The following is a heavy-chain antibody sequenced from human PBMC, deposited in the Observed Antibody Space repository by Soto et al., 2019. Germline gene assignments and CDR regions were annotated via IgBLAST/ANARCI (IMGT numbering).Heavy chain of an antibody. CDR1: GYTFTGYY. CDR3: ARDLSRAVAGPFDY. CDR2: INPNSGGT. Sequence: QVQLVQSGAEVKKPGASVKVSCKASGYTFTGYYMHWVRQAPGQGLEWMGWINPNSGGTNYAQKFQGWVTMTRDTASSTAYMERSRLRSDDTAVYYCARDLSRAVAGPFDYWGQGTLVTASS. V-gene: IGHV1-2*04. D-gene: IGHD6-19*01. J-gene: IGHJ4*02.